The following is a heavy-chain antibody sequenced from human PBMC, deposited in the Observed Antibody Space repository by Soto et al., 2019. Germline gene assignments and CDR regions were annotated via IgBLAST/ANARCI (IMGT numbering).Heavy chain of an antibody. CDR2: ISGSGGST. D-gene: IGHD5-18*01. J-gene: IGHJ4*02. CDR1: GFTFSSYA. CDR3: AKIGGVDIGYSYETAGTYFDY. V-gene: IGHV3-23*01. Sequence: PLGGSLRLSCAASGFTFSSYAMSWVRQAPGKGLEWVSAISGSGGSTYYADSVKGRFTISRDNSKNTLYLQMNSLRAEDTAVYYCAKIGGVDIGYSYETAGTYFDYWGQGTLVTVSS.